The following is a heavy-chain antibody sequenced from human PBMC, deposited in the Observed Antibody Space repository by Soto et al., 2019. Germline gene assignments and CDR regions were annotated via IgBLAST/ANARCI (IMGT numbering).Heavy chain of an antibody. V-gene: IGHV3-23*01. J-gene: IGHJ3*02. Sequence: GGSLRLSCAASGFTFSSYAMSWVRQAPGKGLEWVSAISGSGGSTYYADSVKGRFTISRDNSKNTLYLQMNSLRAEDTAVYYCAKGSLNYDFWSGYSSNAFDIWGQGTMVTVSS. CDR2: ISGSGGST. CDR1: GFTFSSYA. CDR3: AKGSLNYDFWSGYSSNAFDI. D-gene: IGHD3-3*01.